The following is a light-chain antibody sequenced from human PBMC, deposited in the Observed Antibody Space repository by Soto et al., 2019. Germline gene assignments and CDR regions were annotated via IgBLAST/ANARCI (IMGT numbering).Light chain of an antibody. J-gene: IGKJ2*01. CDR3: QQYTNWPPGT. Sequence: EIVMTQSPATLSVSPGERATLSCRASQSVSSNLAWYQQRPGQAPRLLIYGASTRATGIPARFSGSGSGTELTHTISSLQSEDFAVYYCQQYTNWPPGTFGQGTKLEIK. CDR1: QSVSSN. V-gene: IGKV3-15*01. CDR2: GAS.